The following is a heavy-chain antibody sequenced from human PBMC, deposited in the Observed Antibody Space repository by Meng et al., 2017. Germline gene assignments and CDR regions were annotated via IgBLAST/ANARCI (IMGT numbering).Heavy chain of an antibody. CDR2: INPSGGST. CDR1: GYTFTGYY. CDR3: VREKVVGATTIGGYYYYGMDV. J-gene: IGHJ6*02. Sequence: ASVKVSCKASGYTFTGYYMHWVRQAPGQGLEWMGIINPSGGSTSYAQKFQGRVTMTRDTSTSTVYMELSSLRSEDTAVYCCVREKVVGATTIGGYYYYGMDVWGQGTTVTVSS. D-gene: IGHD1-26*01. V-gene: IGHV1-46*01.